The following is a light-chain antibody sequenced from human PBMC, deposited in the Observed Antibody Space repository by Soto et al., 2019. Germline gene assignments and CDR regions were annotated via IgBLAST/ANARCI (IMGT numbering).Light chain of an antibody. Sequence: DIQMTQSPSSLSASVGARVTSPCRASQSISSYVNWYKQKPGRAPKLLSSGASTLQRGVPSKISGSGSGTDFTLTIASLQPEDFATYYCQQTYSTPPTFGQGTRLEIK. CDR1: QSISSY. J-gene: IGKJ5*01. CDR2: GAS. V-gene: IGKV1-39*01. CDR3: QQTYSTPPT.